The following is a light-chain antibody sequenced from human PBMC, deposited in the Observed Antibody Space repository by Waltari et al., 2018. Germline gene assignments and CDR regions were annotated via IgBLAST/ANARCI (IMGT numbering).Light chain of an antibody. CDR3: QQYHTYWA. Sequence: DIQMTQSPSTLSASVGDRVTITCRASQSISSWLAWYQQKPGKAPKLLIYKASTLQSGIPSRFSGSGSGTDFTLTISSLHPDDFATDYCQQYHTYWAFGQGTKVEIK. J-gene: IGKJ1*01. V-gene: IGKV1-5*03. CDR1: QSISSW. CDR2: KAS.